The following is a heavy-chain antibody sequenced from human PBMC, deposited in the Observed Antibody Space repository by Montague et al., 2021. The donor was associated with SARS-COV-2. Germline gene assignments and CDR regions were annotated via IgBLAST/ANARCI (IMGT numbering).Heavy chain of an antibody. CDR1: GASISSSY. CDR3: ANFDRNWFDS. V-gene: IGHV4-59*01. Sequence: SETLSLTCNVSGASISSSYWSWIRQPPGRGLEWIGYIYYTGTSRSNPSLRSRVTMSVDTSKSQFSLAVRSVIAADTAVYYCANFDRNWFDSWGQGTLVTVSS. CDR2: IYYTGTS. D-gene: IGHD1-14*01. J-gene: IGHJ5*01.